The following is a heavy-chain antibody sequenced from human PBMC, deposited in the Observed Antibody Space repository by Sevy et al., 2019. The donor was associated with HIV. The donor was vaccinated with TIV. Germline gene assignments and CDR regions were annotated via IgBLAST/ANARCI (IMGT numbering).Heavy chain of an antibody. V-gene: IGHV4-31*03. D-gene: IGHD3-22*01. CDR3: ARGAGYDSSGYYDY. J-gene: IGHJ4*02. CDR2: IYDSGST. Sequence: SETLSLTCTVSGGSISSGGYYWSWIRQHPGKGLEWIGYIYDSGSTYDNPSLKSRVTISVDTSKNQFSLKLSSVTAADMAAYYCARGAGYDSSGYYDYWGQGTLVTVSS. CDR1: GGSISSGGYY.